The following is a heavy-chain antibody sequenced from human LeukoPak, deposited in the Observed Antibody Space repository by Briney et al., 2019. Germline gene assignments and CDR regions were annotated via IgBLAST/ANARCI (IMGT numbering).Heavy chain of an antibody. CDR2: IYDSGST. CDR3: ARATIVGATTYDY. D-gene: IGHD1-26*01. CDR1: GGSIRSSYYY. J-gene: IGHJ4*02. V-gene: IGHV4-39*07. Sequence: SETLSLTCTVSGGSIRSSYYYWGWIRQPPGKGLEWIGSIYDSGSTYYNPSLKSRVTISVDTSKNQFSLKLSSVTAADTAVYYCARATIVGATTYDYWGQGTLVTVSS.